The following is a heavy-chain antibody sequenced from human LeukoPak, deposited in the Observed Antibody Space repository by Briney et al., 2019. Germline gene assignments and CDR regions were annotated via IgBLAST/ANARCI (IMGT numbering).Heavy chain of an antibody. CDR1: GGSISSGGYS. V-gene: IGHV4-30-2*01. D-gene: IGHD2-15*01. CDR3: AREVVVAATRGGMDV. CDR2: IYHSGST. Sequence: PSETLSLTCAVSGGSISSGGYSWSWLRQPPGKGLEWIGYIYHSGSTYYNPSLKSRVTISVDRSKNQFSLKLSSVTAADTAVYYCAREVVVAATRGGMDVWGQGTTVTVSS. J-gene: IGHJ6*02.